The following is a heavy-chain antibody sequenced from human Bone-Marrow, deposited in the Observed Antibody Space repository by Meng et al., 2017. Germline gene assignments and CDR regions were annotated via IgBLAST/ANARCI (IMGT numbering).Heavy chain of an antibody. CDR3: ANWNDGLLNY. V-gene: IGHV1-2*06. CDR2: INPNSGGT. D-gene: IGHD1-1*01. CDR1: GYTFTGYH. J-gene: IGHJ4*02. Sequence: VQLVDSGAEVNKPGASMKDSCKASGYTFTGYHMHWGRQAPGQGLEWMGRINPNSGGTNYAQKFQGRVTMTRDTSISTAYMELSRLRSDDTAVYYCANWNDGLLNYWGQGTLVTVSS.